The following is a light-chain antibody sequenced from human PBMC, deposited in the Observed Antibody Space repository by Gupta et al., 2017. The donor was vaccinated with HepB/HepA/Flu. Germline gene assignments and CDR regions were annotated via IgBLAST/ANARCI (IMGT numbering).Light chain of an antibody. CDR2: DAS. J-gene: IGKJ4*01. CDR3: QQRSDWPIT. CDR1: QSIGTQ. V-gene: IGKV3-11*01. Sequence: EIVLTQSPATLSLSPGERATLSCWASQSIGTQLAWYQQKPGQPPRLLIHDASNRATGISARFSGSASGTDFTLTISILDPEDFTVYYCQQRSDWPITFGRGTRLKMK.